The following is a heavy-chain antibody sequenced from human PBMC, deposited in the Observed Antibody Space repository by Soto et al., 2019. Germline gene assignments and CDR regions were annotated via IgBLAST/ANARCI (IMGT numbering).Heavy chain of an antibody. Sequence: GASVKVSCKASGFDFGSFGIQFLRQTRGRDLEWIGWIVVASGRTNYARQFQGRVAFSRDMSSTTAYMDLYDLKSDDTAVYFCSADHPHTAIGWPVWGQGTTVTVSS. CDR3: SADHPHTAIGWPV. V-gene: IGHV1-58*02. J-gene: IGHJ6*02. CDR1: GFDFGSFG. CDR2: IVVASGRT.